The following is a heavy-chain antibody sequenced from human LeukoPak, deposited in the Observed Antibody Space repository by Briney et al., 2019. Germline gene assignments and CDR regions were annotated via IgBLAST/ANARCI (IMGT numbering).Heavy chain of an antibody. Sequence: GGSLRLSCAASGFTFSSYEMNWVRQAPGKGLEWVSVIYSGGSTYYADSVKGRFTISRDNSKNTLYLQMNSLRAEDTAVYYCARDLWFGDFGYWGQGTLVTVSS. CDR1: GFTFSSYE. J-gene: IGHJ4*02. V-gene: IGHV3-66*01. CDR2: IYSGGST. CDR3: ARDLWFGDFGY. D-gene: IGHD3-10*01.